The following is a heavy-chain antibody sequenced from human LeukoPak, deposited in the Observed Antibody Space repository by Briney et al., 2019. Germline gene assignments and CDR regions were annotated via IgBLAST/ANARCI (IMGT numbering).Heavy chain of an antibody. Sequence: GGPLRLSCAASGFTFSSYSMNWVRQAPGKGLEWVSSIRSSSSYIYYADSVKGRFTISRDNAKNSLYLQMNSLRAEDTAVYYCARGYSSRNGFDPWGQGTLVTVSS. CDR3: ARGYSSRNGFDP. CDR2: IRSSSSYI. V-gene: IGHV3-21*01. D-gene: IGHD5-18*01. CDR1: GFTFSSYS. J-gene: IGHJ5*02.